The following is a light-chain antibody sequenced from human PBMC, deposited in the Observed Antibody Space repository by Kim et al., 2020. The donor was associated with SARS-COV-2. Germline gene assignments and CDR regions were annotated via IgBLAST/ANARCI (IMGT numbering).Light chain of an antibody. J-gene: IGLJ3*02. Sequence: QSVLTQPPSVSAAPGQQVTIPCSGSRSNIGVNSVSWYQHHPGMAPKLLIYDNDKRPSGIPDRFSGSKSGTSATLDITGLQTGDEADYYCGTWDSSLSAGGVFGGGTKLTVL. CDR2: DND. CDR1: RSNIGVNS. V-gene: IGLV1-51*01. CDR3: GTWDSSLSAGGV.